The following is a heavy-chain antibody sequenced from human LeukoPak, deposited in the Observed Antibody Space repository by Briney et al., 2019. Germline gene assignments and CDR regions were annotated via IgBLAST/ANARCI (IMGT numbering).Heavy chain of an antibody. D-gene: IGHD6-13*01. CDR1: GSISSGSYY. J-gene: IGHJ4*02. CDR2: IYTSGST. Sequence: PSETLSLTCTVSGSISSGSYYWSWIRQPAGKGLEWIGRIYTSGSTNYNPSLESRVTISVDTSKNQFSLKLSSVTAADTAVYYCASQAAAQKGTTRYWGQGTLVTVSS. V-gene: IGHV4-61*02. CDR3: ASQAAAQKGTTRY.